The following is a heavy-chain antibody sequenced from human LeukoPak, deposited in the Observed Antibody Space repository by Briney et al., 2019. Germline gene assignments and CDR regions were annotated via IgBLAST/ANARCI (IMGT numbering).Heavy chain of an antibody. CDR1: GFTFSSYA. V-gene: IGHV3-64*01. J-gene: IGHJ5*02. D-gene: IGHD2/OR15-2a*01. Sequence: PGGSLRLSCAASGFTFSSYAMHWVRQAPGKGLEYVSAISSNGGSTYYANSVKGRFTISRDNAKNTLSLQMNSLSAEDTAVYYCARSNYDSTTFYYHLDLWGQGTLVTVSS. CDR3: ARSNYDSTTFYYHLDL. CDR2: ISSNGGST.